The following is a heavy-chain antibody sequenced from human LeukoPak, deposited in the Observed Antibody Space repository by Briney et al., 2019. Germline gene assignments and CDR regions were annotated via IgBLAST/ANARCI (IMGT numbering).Heavy chain of an antibody. CDR2: IYTSGST. Sequence: SETLSLTCTVSGGSISSYYWSWIRQPAGKGLEWIGRIYTSGSTNYNPSLKSRVTMSVDTSENQFSLKLSSVTAADTAVYYCAREEQWLTPFDYWGQGTLVTVSS. J-gene: IGHJ4*02. V-gene: IGHV4-4*07. CDR1: GGSISSYY. CDR3: AREEQWLTPFDY. D-gene: IGHD6-19*01.